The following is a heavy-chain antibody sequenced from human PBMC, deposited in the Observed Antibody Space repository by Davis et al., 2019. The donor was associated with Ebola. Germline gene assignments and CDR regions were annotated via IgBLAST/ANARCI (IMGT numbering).Heavy chain of an antibody. Sequence: ASVQVSCKASGYTFTDYYLHWVRQAPGQGLEWLGRIYPFNGATDFADTFQGRVTMTTDMSITTAYMELSSLNSDDTAIYYCARPILPEVTHCGVDYWGQGTLVTVSS. J-gene: IGHJ4*02. CDR2: IYPFNGAT. CDR1: GYTFTDYY. D-gene: IGHD1-14*01. V-gene: IGHV1-2*06. CDR3: ARPILPEVTHCGVDY.